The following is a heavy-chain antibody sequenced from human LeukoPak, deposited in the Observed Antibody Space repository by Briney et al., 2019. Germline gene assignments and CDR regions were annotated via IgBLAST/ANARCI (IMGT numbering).Heavy chain of an antibody. V-gene: IGHV1-69*05. Sequence: ASVKVSCKASGGTFSSYGFSWLRQAPGQGLEWMGGIIPIFTTTDYAQNFQGRVRITTDESTSTVYMELSSLRSEDTAVYYCARDMMPSAGEYSSSYPTSWFDPWGQGTLVTVSS. D-gene: IGHD6-6*01. CDR3: ARDMMPSAGEYSSSYPTSWFDP. CDR2: IIPIFTTT. CDR1: GGTFSSYG. J-gene: IGHJ5*02.